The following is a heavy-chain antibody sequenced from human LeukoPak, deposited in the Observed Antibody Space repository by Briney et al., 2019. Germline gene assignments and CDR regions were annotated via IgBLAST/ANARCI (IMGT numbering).Heavy chain of an antibody. D-gene: IGHD6-13*01. CDR1: GGSISPYY. J-gene: IGHJ5*02. CDR2: LHYTGRN. CDR3: AATDIAAAGTWLDP. V-gene: IGHV4-59*01. Sequence: QSSETLSLTCTVSGGSISPYYWGWIRQPPGRGLEWIGSLHYTGRNSYNPSLKSRVTISVDMSKNQFSLKLTSVTAADTAVYYCAATDIAAAGTWLDPWGQGTLVTVSS.